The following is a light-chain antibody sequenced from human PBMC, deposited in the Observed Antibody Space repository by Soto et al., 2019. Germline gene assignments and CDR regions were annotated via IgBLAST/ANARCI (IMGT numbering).Light chain of an antibody. V-gene: IGKV3-15*01. Sequence: EIVMRQSPATLSVSPGERATLSCRASQSVSTNLAWYQQKPGQAPRLLISGASTRATGIPARFSGSGSGTEFTLTISSLQSEDFAVYYCQQYNNWPHTFGQGTKLEIK. CDR3: QQYNNWPHT. CDR2: GAS. J-gene: IGKJ2*01. CDR1: QSVSTN.